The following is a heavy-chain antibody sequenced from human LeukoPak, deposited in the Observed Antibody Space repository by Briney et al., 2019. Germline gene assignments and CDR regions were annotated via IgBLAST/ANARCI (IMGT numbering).Heavy chain of an antibody. V-gene: IGHV3-74*01. Sequence: GGSLRLSCAASGFTFSSYWMHWVRQAPGKGLVWVSRINSDGSSTSYADSVKGRFTISRDNATNTMYLQMKSLRDADTCMCYRARSLPERTSGENWFDPWGQGTLVTVSS. CDR2: INSDGSST. J-gene: IGHJ5*02. CDR1: GFTFSSYW. CDR3: ARSLPERTSGENWFDP. D-gene: IGHD3-10*01.